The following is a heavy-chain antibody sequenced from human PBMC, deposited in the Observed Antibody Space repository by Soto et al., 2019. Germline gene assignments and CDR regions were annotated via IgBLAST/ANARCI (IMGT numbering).Heavy chain of an antibody. D-gene: IGHD2-21*02. V-gene: IGHV3-23*01. CDR1: GFTFSSYA. J-gene: IGHJ4*02. CDR3: AKIFRYGDPEY. Sequence: EVQLLESGRGLVQPGGSLRLSCAASGFTFSSYAMSWVRQAPGKGLEWVSGISVSGDSTYYAGSVKGRFTISRDNSKSTLYLQMNSLRAEDTAVYYCAKIFRYGDPEYWGQGALVTVSS. CDR2: ISVSGDST.